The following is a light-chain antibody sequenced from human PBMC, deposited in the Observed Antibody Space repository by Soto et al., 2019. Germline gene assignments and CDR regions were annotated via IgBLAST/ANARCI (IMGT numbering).Light chain of an antibody. V-gene: IGLV2-23*01. CDR1: SSDIGSYNL. CDR3: CSYAGDSHWM. Sequence: QSALTQPASVSGSPGQSITISCTGTSSDIGSYNLVSWYQQHPGIAPKFMLYEGSKRPSGVSNRFSGSKSGNTASLTISGLQAEDEADYYCCSYAGDSHWMFGGGTKLTVL. J-gene: IGLJ3*02. CDR2: EGS.